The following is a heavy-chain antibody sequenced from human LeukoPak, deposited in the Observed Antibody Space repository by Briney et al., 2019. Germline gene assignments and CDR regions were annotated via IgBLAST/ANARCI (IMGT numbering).Heavy chain of an antibody. V-gene: IGHV3-43*01. CDR3: TKDRRNYYGMDV. CDR2: ISWGGDAT. J-gene: IGHJ6*02. Sequence: GGSLRLSCAASGFTFDDYTMPWVRQAPGKGLEWVSLISWGGDATYYADSVKGRFTISRDNSKNSLYLQMNSLRTEDTALYYCTKDRRNYYGMDVWGQGTTVTVSS. CDR1: GFTFDDYT.